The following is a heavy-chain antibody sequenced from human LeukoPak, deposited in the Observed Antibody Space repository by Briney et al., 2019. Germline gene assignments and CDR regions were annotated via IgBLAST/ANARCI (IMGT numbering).Heavy chain of an antibody. D-gene: IGHD4-17*01. Sequence: GGSLRLSCAPSGFTFSSCSMDWVRQAPGKGLEWVSSISSSSSYIYYADSVKGRFTISRDNSKNSLYLQMNSLRAEDTAVYYCATPGSHGYGDWFDYWGQGTLVTVSS. J-gene: IGHJ4*02. CDR1: GFTFSSCS. CDR2: ISSSSSYI. V-gene: IGHV3-21*01. CDR3: ATPGSHGYGDWFDY.